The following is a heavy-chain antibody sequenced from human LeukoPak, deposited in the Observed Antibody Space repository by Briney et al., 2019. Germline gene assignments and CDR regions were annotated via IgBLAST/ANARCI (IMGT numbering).Heavy chain of an antibody. J-gene: IGHJ5*02. CDR1: GGSFSGYY. Sequence: PSETLSLTCAVYGGSFSGYYWSWIRQPPGKGLEWIGEINHSGSTNYNPSLKSRVTISVDTSKNQFSLKLSSVTAADTAVYYCARAGYCSGGSCYYNWFDPWGQGTLVTVSS. CDR2: INHSGST. CDR3: ARAGYCSGGSCYYNWFDP. V-gene: IGHV4-34*01. D-gene: IGHD2-15*01.